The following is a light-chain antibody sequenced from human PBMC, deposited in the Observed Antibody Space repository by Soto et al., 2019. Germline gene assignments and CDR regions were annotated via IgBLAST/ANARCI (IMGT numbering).Light chain of an antibody. Sequence: DIQMTQSPSTLSASVGDRVTITCRASQSISTWLAWYQQKPGKAPKFLIYDVSTLESGVPSRFSGSGSGTEFTLTISSLQPDDFATYYCQHYNSYPLTFGQGTRLENK. V-gene: IGKV1-5*01. CDR1: QSISTW. J-gene: IGKJ5*01. CDR2: DVS. CDR3: QHYNSYPLT.